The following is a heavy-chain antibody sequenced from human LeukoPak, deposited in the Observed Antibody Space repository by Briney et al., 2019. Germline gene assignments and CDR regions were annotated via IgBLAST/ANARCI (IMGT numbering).Heavy chain of an antibody. D-gene: IGHD3-22*01. CDR2: INPNSGGT. CDR3: ARDADSSGPTCFDY. Sequence: ASVKVSCKASGYTFTGYYMHWVRQAPGQGLEWMGWINPNSGGTNYAQKFQGRVTMTRDTSISTAYMELSRLRSDDTAVYYCARDADSSGPTCFDYWGRGTLVTVSS. CDR1: GYTFTGYY. V-gene: IGHV1-2*02. J-gene: IGHJ4*02.